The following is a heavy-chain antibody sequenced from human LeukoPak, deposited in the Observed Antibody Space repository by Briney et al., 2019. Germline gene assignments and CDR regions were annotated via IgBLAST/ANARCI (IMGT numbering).Heavy chain of an antibody. CDR3: ARLGYYDSSGYYRG. CDR2: IIPIFGTA. J-gene: IGHJ4*02. V-gene: IGHV1-69*05. CDR1: GYTLTELS. Sequence: EASVKVSCKVSGYTLTELSMHWVRQAPGKGLEWMGGIIPIFGTANYAQKFQGRVTITTDESTSTAYMELSSLRSEDTAVYYCARLGYYDSSGYYRGWGQGTLVTVSS. D-gene: IGHD3-22*01.